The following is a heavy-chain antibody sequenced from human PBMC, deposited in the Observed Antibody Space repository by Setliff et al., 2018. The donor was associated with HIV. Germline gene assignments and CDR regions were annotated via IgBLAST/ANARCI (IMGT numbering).Heavy chain of an antibody. J-gene: IGHJ4*02. CDR3: ARLGAEDFSDYDWVDY. V-gene: IGHV4-34*01. Sequence: PSETLSLTCAVYGGSFSGYYWSWIRQPPGKGLEWIGEINHSGDPNYNPSLKSRVTISVDTSKNQFSLNLNSVTAADTAVYYCARLGAEDFSDYDWVDYWGQGTLVTVSS. CDR1: GGSFSGYY. CDR2: INHSGDP. D-gene: IGHD5-12*01.